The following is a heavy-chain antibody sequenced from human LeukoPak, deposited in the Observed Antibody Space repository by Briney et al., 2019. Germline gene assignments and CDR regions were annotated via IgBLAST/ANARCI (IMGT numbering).Heavy chain of an antibody. J-gene: IGHJ5*02. V-gene: IGHV4-39*07. CDR1: GGSISSYY. CDR2: IYYSGST. CDR3: ARGTLFDP. Sequence: PSETLSLTCTVSGGSISSYYWGWIRQPPGKGLEWIGSIYYSGSTYYNPSLKSRVTISVDTSKNQFSLKLSSVTAADTAVYYCARGTLFDPWGQGTLVTVSS. D-gene: IGHD2-2*01.